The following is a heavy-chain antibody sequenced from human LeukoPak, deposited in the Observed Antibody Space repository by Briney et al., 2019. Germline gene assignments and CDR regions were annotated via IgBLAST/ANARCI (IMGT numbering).Heavy chain of an antibody. CDR1: GFTFSSYG. J-gene: IGHJ4*02. V-gene: IGHV3-33*01. Sequence: GGALRLSCAASGFTFSSYGMNRVRQAPGKGLEWVAVIWYDGSNKYYADSVKGRFTISRDNSKNTLYLQMNSLRAEDTAVYYCARDSYGIDYWGQGTLVTVSS. D-gene: IGHD5-18*01. CDR3: ARDSYGIDY. CDR2: IWYDGSNK.